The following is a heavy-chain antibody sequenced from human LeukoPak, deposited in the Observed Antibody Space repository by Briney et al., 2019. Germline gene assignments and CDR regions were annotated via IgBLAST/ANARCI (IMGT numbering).Heavy chain of an antibody. CDR3: ARVKDTSYGMDG. CDR1: GFTFRSYW. J-gene: IGHJ6*01. D-gene: IGHD2-15*01. CDR2: VNTNGSST. Sequence: PRGSPSLSCAASGFTFRSYWMHWVRQAPGKGLVWVSRVNTNGSSTSYADSVKGRFTISRDNAKNTLYLQMNSLRAEDTAVYYCARVKDTSYGMDGWGQGTTLSVSS. V-gene: IGHV3-74*01.